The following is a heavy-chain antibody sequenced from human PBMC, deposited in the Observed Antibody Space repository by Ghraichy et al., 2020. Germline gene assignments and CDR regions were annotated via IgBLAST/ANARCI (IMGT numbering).Heavy chain of an antibody. CDR1: GFTFSSYG. D-gene: IGHD1-26*01. V-gene: IGHV3-30*18. CDR3: AKPSWDHYFDY. CDR2: ISYDGSNK. J-gene: IGHJ4*02. Sequence: GGSLRLSCAASGFTFSSYGMHWVRQAPGKGLEWVAVISYDGSNKYYADSVKGRFTISRDNSKNTLYLQMNSLRAEDTAVYYCAKPSWDHYFDYWGQGTLVTVSS.